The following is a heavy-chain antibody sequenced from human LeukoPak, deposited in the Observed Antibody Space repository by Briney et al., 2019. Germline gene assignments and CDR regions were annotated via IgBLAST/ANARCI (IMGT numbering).Heavy chain of an antibody. CDR3: TRHFTARPTYGDYVDY. CDR1: GFTFSGSA. J-gene: IGHJ4*02. V-gene: IGHV3-73*01. Sequence: GSLRLSCAASGFTFSGSAMHWVRQASGKGLEWVGRIRSKANSYATAYAASVKGRFTISRDDSKNTAYLQMNSLKTEDTAVYYCTRHFTARPTYGDYVDYWGQGTLVTVSS. D-gene: IGHD4-17*01. CDR2: IRSKANSYAT.